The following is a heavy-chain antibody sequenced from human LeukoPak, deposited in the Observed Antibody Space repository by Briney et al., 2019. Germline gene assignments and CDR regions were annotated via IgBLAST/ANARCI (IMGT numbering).Heavy chain of an antibody. CDR3: ARAPRVAAAGEWLDY. J-gene: IGHJ4*02. V-gene: IGHV3-23*01. Sequence: GGSLRLSCAASGFTLISFAMSWVRQAPGKGLDWVAAIGTCGSTYYADSVNGRFTISRDNSKNTLHLQMHSLRAEATALYYCARAPRVAAAGEWLDYWGQGTLVTVSS. CDR2: IGTCGST. D-gene: IGHD6-13*01. CDR1: GFTLISFA.